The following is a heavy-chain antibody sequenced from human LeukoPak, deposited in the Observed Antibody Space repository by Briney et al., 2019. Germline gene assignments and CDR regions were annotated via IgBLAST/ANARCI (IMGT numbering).Heavy chain of an antibody. CDR1: GFTFSSYA. Sequence: GGSLRLSCAAPGFTFSSYAMSWVRQAPGKGLEWVSSISGSGGSTYYADSVKGRFTISRANSKNTLYLQMNSLRAEDTAVYYCAKKAVTGGPPYYFDFWGQGTLVTVSS. CDR2: ISGSGGST. J-gene: IGHJ4*02. D-gene: IGHD6-19*01. V-gene: IGHV3-23*01. CDR3: AKKAVTGGPPYYFDF.